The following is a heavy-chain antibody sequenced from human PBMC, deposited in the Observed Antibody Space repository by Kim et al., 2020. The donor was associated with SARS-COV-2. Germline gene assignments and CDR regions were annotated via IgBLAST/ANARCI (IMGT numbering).Heavy chain of an antibody. CDR1: GGSVGSSSYY. Sequence: SETLSLTCSVSGGSVGSSSYYWGWIRQPPGMGLEWIGIIYYDGKIYHNPSLKSRLTISLDTSKNEFSLQLTSVTAADTAVYYCARHEDGDYYYYWGQGTLVTVSS. CDR2: IYYDGKI. D-gene: IGHD2-21*02. J-gene: IGHJ4*02. V-gene: IGHV4-39*01. CDR3: ARHEDGDYYYY.